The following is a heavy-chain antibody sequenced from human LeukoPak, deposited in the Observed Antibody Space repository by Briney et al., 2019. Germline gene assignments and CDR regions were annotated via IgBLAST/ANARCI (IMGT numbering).Heavy chain of an antibody. J-gene: IGHJ4*02. Sequence: GGSLRLSCAVSGITLSNYGMSWVRQAPGKGLEWVAGISGSGGGTNYADSVKGRFTVSRDNPKNTLYLQMNSLRAEDTAVYFCAKRGVVIRVILVGFHKEAYYFDSWGQGALVTVSS. CDR1: GITLSNYG. CDR3: AKRGVVIRVILVGFHKEAYYFDS. D-gene: IGHD2-15*01. CDR2: ISGSGGGT. V-gene: IGHV3-23*01.